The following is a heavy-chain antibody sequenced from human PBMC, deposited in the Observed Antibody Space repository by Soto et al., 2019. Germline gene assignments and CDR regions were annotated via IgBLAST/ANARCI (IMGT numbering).Heavy chain of an antibody. CDR1: GASSSSYY. V-gene: IGHV4-59*01. CDR2: IYYSGNT. CDR3: ARGSYGLGNYYAPYYFYAMDV. J-gene: IGHJ6*02. D-gene: IGHD3-10*01. Sequence: SETLSLSCDVSGASSSSYYWSWIRQPPGKGLEWIGYIYYSGNTNYNPSLKSRVTMSVDTSKNQFSLTLTSVTAADTAVYFCARGSYGLGNYYAPYYFYAMDVWGHGTTVTGSS.